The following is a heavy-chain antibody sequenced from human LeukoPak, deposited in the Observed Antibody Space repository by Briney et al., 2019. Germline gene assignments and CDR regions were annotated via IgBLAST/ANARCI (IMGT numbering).Heavy chain of an antibody. D-gene: IGHD3-10*01. Sequence: GGSLSLSCAVSGFTFSRYDMSWVRQAPGEGLEWVSAISGCGGNTFYGDSVQGRFTISRDNSKNTLYLQMNSLRAEGTAVYYCAKYYGSGSYCVDWGQGTLVTVSS. CDR1: GFTFSRYD. V-gene: IGHV3-23*01. CDR3: AKYYGSGSYCVD. J-gene: IGHJ4*02. CDR2: ISGCGGNT.